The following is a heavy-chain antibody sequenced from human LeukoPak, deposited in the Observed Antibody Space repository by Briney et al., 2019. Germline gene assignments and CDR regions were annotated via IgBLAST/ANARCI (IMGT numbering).Heavy chain of an antibody. CDR1: GFTFSSYG. J-gene: IGHJ5*02. V-gene: IGHV3-33*01. CDR3: AREREVTWFDP. CDR2: IWYDGSNK. Sequence: GGSLRLSCAASGFTFSSYGMHWVRQAPGKGLEWAAVIWYDGSNKYYADSVKGRFTISRDNSKNTLYLQMNSLRAEDTAVYYCAREREVTWFDPWGQGTLVTVSS. D-gene: IGHD2-21*02.